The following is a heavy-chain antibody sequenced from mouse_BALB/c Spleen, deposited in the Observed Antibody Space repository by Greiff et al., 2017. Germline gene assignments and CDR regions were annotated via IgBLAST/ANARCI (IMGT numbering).Heavy chain of an antibody. Sequence: VQLQQSGAELVKPGASVKLSCKASGYTFTSYDINWVRQRPEQGLEWIGWIFPGDGSTKYNEKFKGKATLTTDKSSSTAYMQLSRLTSEDSAVYFYARSFYYYGSSLYFDYWGQGTTLTVSS. V-gene: IGHV1S56*01. J-gene: IGHJ2*01. D-gene: IGHD1-1*01. CDR1: GYTFTSYD. CDR3: ARSFYYYGSSLYFDY. CDR2: IFPGDGST.